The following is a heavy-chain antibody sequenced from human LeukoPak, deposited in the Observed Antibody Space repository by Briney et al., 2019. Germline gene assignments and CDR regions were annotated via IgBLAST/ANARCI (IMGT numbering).Heavy chain of an antibody. CDR2: IYHSGST. J-gene: IGHJ4*02. CDR3: ARRGYSYGPSYYFDY. CDR1: GYSISSGYY. Sequence: SETLSLTCAVSGYSISSGYYWGWIRQPPGKGLEWIGSIYHSGSTYYNPSLKSRVTISVDTSKNQFSLKLSSVTAADTAVYYCARRGYSYGPSYYFDYWGQGTLVTFSS. V-gene: IGHV4-38-2*01. D-gene: IGHD5-18*01.